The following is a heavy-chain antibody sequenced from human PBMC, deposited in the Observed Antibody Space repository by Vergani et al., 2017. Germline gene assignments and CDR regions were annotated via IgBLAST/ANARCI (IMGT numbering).Heavy chain of an antibody. CDR1: GFTFSSYW. CDR2: IKQDGSEK. D-gene: IGHD3-3*01. CDR3: AKGTQYYDFWSGYYPGYFDY. V-gene: IGHV3-7*03. Sequence: PASGFTFSSYWMSWVRQAPGKGLEWVANIKQDGSEKYYVDSVKGRFTISRDNSKNTLYLQMNSLRAEDTAVYYCAKGTQYYDFWSGYYPGYFDYWGQGTLVTASS. J-gene: IGHJ4*02.